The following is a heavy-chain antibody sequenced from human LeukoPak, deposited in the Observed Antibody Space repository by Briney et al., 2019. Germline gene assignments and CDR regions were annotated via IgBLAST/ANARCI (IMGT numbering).Heavy chain of an antibody. CDR3: ARDYAVGVSKNWFDP. J-gene: IGHJ5*02. CDR1: GFTFRSYA. CDR2: ISSSSSYI. Sequence: PGGSLRLSCAASGFTFRSYAMNWVRQAPGKGLEWVSSISSSSSYIYYADSVKGRFTISRDNAKNSLYLQMNSLRAEDTAVYYCARDYAVGVSKNWFDPWGQGTLVTVSS. D-gene: IGHD1-26*01. V-gene: IGHV3-21*01.